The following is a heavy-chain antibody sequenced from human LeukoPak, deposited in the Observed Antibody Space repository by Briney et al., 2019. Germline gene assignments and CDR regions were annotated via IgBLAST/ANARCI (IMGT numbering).Heavy chain of an antibody. CDR1: GGSISSSSYY. CDR2: IYYSGST. V-gene: IGHV4-39*07. Sequence: SETLSLTCTVSGGSISSSSYYWGWIRQPPGKGLEWIGSIYYSGSTYYSPSLKSRVTISVDTSKNQFSLKLSSVTAADTAVYYCARVDYYDSSGQEGWFDPWGQGTLVTVSS. D-gene: IGHD3-22*01. CDR3: ARVDYYDSSGQEGWFDP. J-gene: IGHJ5*02.